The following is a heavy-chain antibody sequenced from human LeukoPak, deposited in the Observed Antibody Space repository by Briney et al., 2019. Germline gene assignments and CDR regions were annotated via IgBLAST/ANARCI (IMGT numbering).Heavy chain of an antibody. CDR2: IKQDGSEK. Sequence: GGSLRLSCAASGFTFSSYEMNWVRQAPGKGLEWVANIKQDGSEKYYVDSVKGRFTISRDNAKNSLYLQMNSLRAEDTAVYYCARDSGSSRHLFDYWGQGTLVTVSS. D-gene: IGHD1-26*01. CDR1: GFTFSSYE. CDR3: ARDSGSSRHLFDY. V-gene: IGHV3-7*01. J-gene: IGHJ4*02.